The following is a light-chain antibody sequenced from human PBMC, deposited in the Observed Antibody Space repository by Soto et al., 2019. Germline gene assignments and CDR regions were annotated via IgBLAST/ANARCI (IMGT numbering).Light chain of an antibody. CDR3: QSHDTTVV. CDR1: SGSIANNY. J-gene: IGLJ2*01. CDR2: EDD. V-gene: IGLV6-57*03. Sequence: NFMLTQPHSVSESPGETVTISCTRSSGSIANNYVQWYQQRPGSAPTIVIYEDDQRPSGVPDRFSGSTDSSSNSASLTISGLKTEDEADYYCQSHDTTVVFGGGTKVTVL.